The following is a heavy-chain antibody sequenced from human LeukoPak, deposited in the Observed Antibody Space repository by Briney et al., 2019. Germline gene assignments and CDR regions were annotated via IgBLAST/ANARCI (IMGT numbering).Heavy chain of an antibody. Sequence: GGSLRLSCAASGFTFSLYSMNWVRQAPGKGLEWVSSISSSSSYIYYADLVKGRFTISRDNAKNSLYPQMNSLRAEDTAVYYCARVYTGLTKGLFDYWGQGTPVTVSS. V-gene: IGHV3-21*01. CDR3: ARVYTGLTKGLFDY. D-gene: IGHD3-16*01. CDR2: ISSSSSYI. CDR1: GFTFSLYS. J-gene: IGHJ4*02.